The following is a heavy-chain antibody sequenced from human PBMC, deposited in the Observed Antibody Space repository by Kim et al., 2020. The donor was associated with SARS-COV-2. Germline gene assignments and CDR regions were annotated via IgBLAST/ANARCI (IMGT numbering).Heavy chain of an antibody. Sequence: MSDSGVRTHYADSVKGRFTISRDHSKSTLFLQMTSLRAEDTAVYYCEASDYWGQGSLVTVSS. V-gene: IGHV3-23*01. CDR2: MSDSGVRT. CDR3: EASDY. J-gene: IGHJ4*02.